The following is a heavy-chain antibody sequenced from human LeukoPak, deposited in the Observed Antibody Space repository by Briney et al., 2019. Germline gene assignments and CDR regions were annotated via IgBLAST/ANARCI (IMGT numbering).Heavy chain of an antibody. D-gene: IGHD6-13*01. CDR1: GFTFNSYV. J-gene: IGHJ4*02. CDR3: ARVFRSGTGDY. Sequence: GGSLRLSCVASGFTFNSYVMSWVRQAPGKGLEWVSSISSSSSYIYYADSVKGRFTISRDNAKNSLYLQMNSLRAEDTAVYYCARVFRSGTGDYWGQGTLVTVSS. V-gene: IGHV3-21*01. CDR2: ISSSSSYI.